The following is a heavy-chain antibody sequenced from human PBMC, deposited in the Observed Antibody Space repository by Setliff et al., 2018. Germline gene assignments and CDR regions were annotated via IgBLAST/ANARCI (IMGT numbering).Heavy chain of an antibody. V-gene: IGHV1-69*05. CDR3: AREGVDTRSSTDYRYYMDV. J-gene: IGHJ6*03. D-gene: IGHD5-18*01. Sequence: SVKVSCKASGGTFSTYGISWVRQAPGQGLEWMGGTIPIFGTTNYAQKFQGRVTIITDESTNTAYMELSSLRTEDSAVYYCAREGVDTRSSTDYRYYMDVWGKGTTVTVSS. CDR1: GGTFSTYG. CDR2: TIPIFGTT.